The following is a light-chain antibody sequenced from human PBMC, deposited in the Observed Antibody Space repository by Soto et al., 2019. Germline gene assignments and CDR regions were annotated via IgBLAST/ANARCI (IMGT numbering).Light chain of an antibody. CDR1: QSVTTN. Sequence: EIVMTQSPATLSVSPGERATLSCRASQSVTTNMAWYQQKPGQAPRLLIYGASTRATGIPARFTGSGSGTEFTLTISSLQSEDFAFYYCQQYTYWPRTFGQGTKVDI. CDR3: QQYTYWPRT. CDR2: GAS. J-gene: IGKJ1*01. V-gene: IGKV3-15*01.